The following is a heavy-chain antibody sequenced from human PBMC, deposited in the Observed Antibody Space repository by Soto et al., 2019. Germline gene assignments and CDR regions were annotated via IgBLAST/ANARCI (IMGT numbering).Heavy chain of an antibody. V-gene: IGHV3-30-3*01. Sequence: QVQLVESGGGVVQPGRSLRLSCAASGFTFSNYAIHWVRQAPGKGLEWVAVLSYDGNNIHYADSVKGRFTVSRDNSKNTLFLQMNSLRPEGTALYYCARGPIGDAAMVTNYFDYWGQGTLVTVSS. J-gene: IGHJ4*02. CDR3: ARGPIGDAAMVTNYFDY. CDR1: GFTFSNYA. D-gene: IGHD5-18*01. CDR2: LSYDGNNI.